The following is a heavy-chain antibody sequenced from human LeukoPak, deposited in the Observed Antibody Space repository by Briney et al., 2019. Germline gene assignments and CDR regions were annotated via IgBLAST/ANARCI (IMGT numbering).Heavy chain of an antibody. CDR3: AKAGVDYYDSSGYYEIDY. V-gene: IGHV1-18*01. Sequence: ASVKVSCKASGYTFTIYGISWVRQAPGQGLEWMGWISFYNGNTNYAQKLQGRFTMTTDTSTSTAYMELRSLRSDDTAVYFCAKAGVDYYDSSGYYEIDYWGQGTLVTVSS. CDR1: GYTFTIYG. D-gene: IGHD3-22*01. CDR2: ISFYNGNT. J-gene: IGHJ4*02.